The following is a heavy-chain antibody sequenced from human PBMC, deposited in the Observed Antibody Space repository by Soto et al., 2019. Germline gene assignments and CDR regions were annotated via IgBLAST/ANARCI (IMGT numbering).Heavy chain of an antibody. CDR2: IDVGSANA. J-gene: IGHJ5*02. CDR1: GFTFSSST. V-gene: IGHV1-58*01. Sequence: QMQLVQSGPEVKKPGTSAKVSCKTPGFTFSSSTVHWVRQARGHRLQWIGWIDVGSANANYAQMLQERVTMSRDMSTSTAYMELSSLRPEDTAVYYWAADVGGDIYGLASPWGPGTLVTFSS. D-gene: IGHD4-17*01. CDR3: AADVGGDIYGLASP.